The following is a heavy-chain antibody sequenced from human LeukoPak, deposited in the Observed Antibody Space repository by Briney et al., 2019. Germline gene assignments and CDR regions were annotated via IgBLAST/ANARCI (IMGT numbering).Heavy chain of an antibody. V-gene: IGHV1-69*01. J-gene: IGHJ3*02. CDR2: IIPIFGTA. CDR3: ARDRGDSSGYYYDAFDI. D-gene: IGHD3-22*01. Sequence: GGIIPIFGTANYAQKFQGRVTITADESTSTAYMELSSLRSEDTAVYYCARDRGDSSGYYYDAFDIWGQGTMVTVSS.